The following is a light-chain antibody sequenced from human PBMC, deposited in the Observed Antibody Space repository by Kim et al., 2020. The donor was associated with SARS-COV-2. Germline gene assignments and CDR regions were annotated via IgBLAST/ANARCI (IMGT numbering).Light chain of an antibody. CDR1: QRVSSSF. CDR3: QQYGRSPLT. V-gene: IGKV3-20*01. J-gene: IGKJ4*01. Sequence: SPGERATRSCRASQRVSSSFLAWYQQKPGQAPRLLIYGASSRATGIPDRFSGSGSGTDFTLTISRLEPEDFAVYYCQQYGRSPLTFGGGTKVDIK. CDR2: GAS.